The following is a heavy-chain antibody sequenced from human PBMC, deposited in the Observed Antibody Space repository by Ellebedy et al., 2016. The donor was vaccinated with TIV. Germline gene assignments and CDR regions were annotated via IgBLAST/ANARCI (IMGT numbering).Heavy chain of an antibody. V-gene: IGHV3-23*01. CDR2: ISAGGDTT. CDR1: GFTFSSQA. CDR3: AKGGTIFGVVRRFDP. J-gene: IGHJ5*02. Sequence: GESLKISCEASGFTFSSQAMTWVRQAPGTGLEWVSGISAGGDTTYHADSVKGRFTISRDNSKNTLYLQMNNLRVEDTAVYYCAKGGTIFGVVRRFDPWGQGTLVTVSS. D-gene: IGHD3-3*01.